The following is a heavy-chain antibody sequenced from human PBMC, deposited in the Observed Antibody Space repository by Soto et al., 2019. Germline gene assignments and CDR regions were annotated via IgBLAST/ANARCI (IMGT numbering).Heavy chain of an antibody. Sequence: QVQLQESGPGLVKPSQTLSLTCTVSGGSISSGGYYWSWIRQHPGKGLEWIGYIYYSGSTYYNPSLESRVTISVDTSKNQVSLKLSSVTAADTAVYYCAREGIVVGIFDYWGQGTLVTVSS. V-gene: IGHV4-31*03. CDR2: IYYSGST. CDR1: GGSISSGGYY. D-gene: IGHD3-22*01. J-gene: IGHJ4*02. CDR3: AREGIVVGIFDY.